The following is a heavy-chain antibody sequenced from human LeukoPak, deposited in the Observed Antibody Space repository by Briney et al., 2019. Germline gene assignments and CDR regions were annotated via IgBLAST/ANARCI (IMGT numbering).Heavy chain of an antibody. CDR1: GYTFTSYY. CDR2: INPSGGST. D-gene: IGHD6-25*01. Sequence: GASVKVSCKASGYTFTSYYMHWVRQAPGQGLEWMGIINPSGGSTSYAQKFQGRVTMTRDTSTSTVYMELSSLRSEDTAVYYCARESIAAGNLNWFDPWGQGTLVTVSS. CDR3: ARESIAAGNLNWFDP. J-gene: IGHJ5*02. V-gene: IGHV1-46*01.